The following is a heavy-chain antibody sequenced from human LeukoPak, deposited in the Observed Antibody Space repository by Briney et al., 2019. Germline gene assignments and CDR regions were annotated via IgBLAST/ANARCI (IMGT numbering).Heavy chain of an antibody. CDR2: IQYDGSYK. CDR3: ATGELGHFDY. CDR1: GFSFNKYA. J-gene: IGHJ4*02. D-gene: IGHD7-27*01. Sequence: GGSLRLSCAASGFSFNKYAMHWVRQGPGKGLEWMAFIQYDGSYKYYPYSVKGRFTISRDNSNNTLYLQKNSLRAEDTAVYYCATGELGHFDYWGQGTLVTVSS. V-gene: IGHV3-30*02.